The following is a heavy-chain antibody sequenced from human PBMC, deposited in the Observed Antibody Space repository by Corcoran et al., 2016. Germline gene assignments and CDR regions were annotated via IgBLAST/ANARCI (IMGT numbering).Heavy chain of an antibody. J-gene: IGHJ6*02. V-gene: IGHV4-61*01. CDR1: GGSVSSGSYY. Sequence: QVQLQESGPGLVKPSETLSLTCTVSGGSVSSGSYYWSWIRQPPGKGLERIGYIYYSGSTNDNPSLKSRVTISVDTSKNQFSMQLSSVTAADTAVYYCDRDPGAYGIDVWGQGTTVTVSS. CDR2: IYYSGST. D-gene: IGHD2-8*02. CDR3: DRDPGAYGIDV.